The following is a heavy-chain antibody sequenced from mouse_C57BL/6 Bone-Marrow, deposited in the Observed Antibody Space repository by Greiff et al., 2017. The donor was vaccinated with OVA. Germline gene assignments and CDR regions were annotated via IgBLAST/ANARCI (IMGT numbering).Heavy chain of an antibody. Sequence: EVQRVESGGCLVQSRRSLRLSCATSGFTFRDFYLEWVRPAPGKGLEWIAASRNKANDYTTEYSASVKGRFIVSRDTSQSILYLQMNALRAEDTAIYYCARDDYYWYFDVWGTGATVTASS. CDR3: ARDDYYWYFDV. CDR1: GFTFRDFY. V-gene: IGHV7-1*01. CDR2: SRNKANDYTT. J-gene: IGHJ1*03.